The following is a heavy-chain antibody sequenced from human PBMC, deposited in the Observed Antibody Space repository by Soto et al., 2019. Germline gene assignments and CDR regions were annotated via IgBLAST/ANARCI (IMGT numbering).Heavy chain of an antibody. CDR1: GGSVSSGSYY. CDR3: AGGRWLHLYFQH. J-gene: IGHJ1*01. V-gene: IGHV4-61*01. Sequence: QVQLQESGPGLVKPSETLSLTCTVSGGSVSSGSYYWSWIRQPPGKGLEWIGYIYYSGSTNYNPSLKSRAPTSVDTYKSQFSLKLGSVTAADTAVYYCAGGRWLHLYFQHWGPGTLVPVSS. CDR2: IYYSGST. D-gene: IGHD5-12*01.